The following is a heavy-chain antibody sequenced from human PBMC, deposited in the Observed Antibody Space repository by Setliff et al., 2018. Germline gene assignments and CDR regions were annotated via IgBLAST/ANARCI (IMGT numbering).Heavy chain of an antibody. CDR2: IGHTGSI. CDR3: ARLNYDILTGYYGSPYYYGMDV. J-gene: IGHJ6*02. Sequence: PSETLSLTCTVSGYSISSGYIWGWIRQPPGKGLEWVGNIGHTGSINYNPSLKSRRTISRDTSKNQFSLKLSSVTAADTAVYYCARLNYDILTGYYGSPYYYGMDVWGQGTTVTVSS. D-gene: IGHD3-9*01. CDR1: GYSISSGYI. V-gene: IGHV4-38-2*02.